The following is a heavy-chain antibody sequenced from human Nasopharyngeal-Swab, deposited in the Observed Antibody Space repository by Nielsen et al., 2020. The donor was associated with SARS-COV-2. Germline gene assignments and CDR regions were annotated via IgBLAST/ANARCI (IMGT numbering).Heavy chain of an antibody. J-gene: IGHJ6*02. Sequence: GESLKISCAASGFTFSSYNMNWVRQAPGKGLGWFAAISSSSSYIYYADSVKGRFTISRDNAKNSLYLQMNSLRAEDTAVYYCARGCVLTGPSCYYYGMDVWGQGTTVTVSS. CDR2: ISSSSSYI. V-gene: IGHV3-21*01. CDR1: GFTFSSYN. D-gene: IGHD3-9*01. CDR3: ARGCVLTGPSCYYYGMDV.